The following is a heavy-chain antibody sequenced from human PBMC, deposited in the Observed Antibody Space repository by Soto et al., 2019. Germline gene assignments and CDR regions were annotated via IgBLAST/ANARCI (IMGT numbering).Heavy chain of an antibody. D-gene: IGHD6-13*01. Sequence: LSVTCTVSGDWISSYYWSWIRQPAGKGLEWIGRIYTSGNTNYNPSLKSRVTMSVDTSKNQFSLNLRSVTAADTAVYYCAREGSSWTHNYFHYWGKGTFVTVS. V-gene: IGHV4-4*07. J-gene: IGHJ4*02. CDR1: GDWISSYY. CDR2: IYTSGNT. CDR3: AREGSSWTHNYFHY.